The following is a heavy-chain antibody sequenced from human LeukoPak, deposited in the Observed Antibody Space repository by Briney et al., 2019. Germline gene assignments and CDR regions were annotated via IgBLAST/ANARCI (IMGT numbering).Heavy chain of an antibody. CDR2: VYYTGIT. D-gene: IGHD6-6*01. V-gene: IGHV4-59*08. Sequence: SETLSLTCSGSGGSVSNYLWSWIRPPPGKGLEWIGDVYYTGITNYNPSLKSRVTMFDDKVKHQFSLRLYSVTVADTAVYYCARHFAYSSSSYFDYWGQGSLVTVSS. CDR1: GGSVSNYL. CDR3: ARHFAYSSSSYFDY. J-gene: IGHJ4*02.